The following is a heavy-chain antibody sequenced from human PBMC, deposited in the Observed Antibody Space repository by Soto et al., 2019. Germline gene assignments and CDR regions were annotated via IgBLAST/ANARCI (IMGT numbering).Heavy chain of an antibody. Sequence: LRLSCAASGFTFSTYAMQWVRQAPGKGLEYVSGISSNGGSTYYADSVKGRFTISRDNSKNTLYLQMGSLRAEDMAVYYCARSGYSGSYPAYFDYWGQGTLVTVSS. CDR3: ARSGYSGSYPAYFDY. V-gene: IGHV3-64*02. D-gene: IGHD1-26*01. CDR1: GFTFSTYA. CDR2: ISSNGGST. J-gene: IGHJ4*02.